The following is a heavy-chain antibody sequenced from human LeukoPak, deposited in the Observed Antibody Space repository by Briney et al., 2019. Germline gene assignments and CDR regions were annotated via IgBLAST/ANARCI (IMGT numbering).Heavy chain of an antibody. Sequence: PGGSLRLSCTASGFTFSSYSMNWVRQAPGKGLEWVSYISSSSSTIYYADSVKGRFTISRDNSKNTLYLQMNSLRAEDTAVYYCARERTMVRDGLSWFDPWGQGTLVTVSS. J-gene: IGHJ5*02. CDR2: ISSSSSTI. CDR1: GFTFSSYS. D-gene: IGHD3-10*01. CDR3: ARERTMVRDGLSWFDP. V-gene: IGHV3-48*01.